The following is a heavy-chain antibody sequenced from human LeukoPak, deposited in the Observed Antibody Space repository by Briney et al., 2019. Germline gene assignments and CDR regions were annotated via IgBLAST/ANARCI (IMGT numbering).Heavy chain of an antibody. J-gene: IGHJ4*02. Sequence: ASVKVSCKASGGTFSSYAISWVRQAPGQGLEWMGRIIPIFGTANYAQKFQGRVTITTDESTSTAYKELSSLRSEDTAVYYCARMRYDSSGYYKYYFDYWGQGTLVTVSS. CDR3: ARMRYDSSGYYKYYFDY. V-gene: IGHV1-69*05. CDR2: IIPIFGTA. D-gene: IGHD3-22*01. CDR1: GGTFSSYA.